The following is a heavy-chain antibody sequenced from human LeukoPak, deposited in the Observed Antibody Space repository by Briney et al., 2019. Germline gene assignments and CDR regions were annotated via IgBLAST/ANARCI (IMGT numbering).Heavy chain of an antibody. CDR1: GFTLSNHW. J-gene: IGHJ6*02. CDR2: VNRDGSET. Sequence: GGSLRLSCAASGFTLSNHWMTWVRQVPGRGPEWVANVNRDGSETYYLDSVKGQFTISKDNAKNSLYLQMNSLRAEDTALYHCARNNGMDVWGQGTTVIVSS. CDR3: ARNNGMDV. V-gene: IGHV3-7*03.